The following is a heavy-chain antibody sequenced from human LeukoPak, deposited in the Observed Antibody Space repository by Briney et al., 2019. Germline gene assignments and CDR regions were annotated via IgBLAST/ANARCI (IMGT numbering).Heavy chain of an antibody. CDR1: GFTLSNHW. J-gene: IGHJ6*02. CDR2: VNRDGSET. Sequence: GGSLRLSCAASGFTLSNHWMTWVRQVPGRGPEWVANVNRDGSETYYLDSVKGQFTISKDNAKNSLYLQMNSLRAEDTALYHCARNNGMDVWGQGTTVIVSS. CDR3: ARNNGMDV. V-gene: IGHV3-7*03.